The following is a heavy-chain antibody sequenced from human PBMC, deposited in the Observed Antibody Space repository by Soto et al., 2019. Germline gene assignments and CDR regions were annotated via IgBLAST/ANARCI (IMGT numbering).Heavy chain of an antibody. J-gene: IGHJ6*02. CDR1: GSTFSSYG. Sequence: GGSLRLSCAASGSTFSSYGMHWVRQAPGKGLEWVAVISYDGSNKYYADSVKGRFTISRDNSKNTLYLQMNSLRAEDTAVYYCAKDPRGGYYYGMDVWGQGTTVTVSS. D-gene: IGHD3-16*01. V-gene: IGHV3-30*18. CDR3: AKDPRGGYYYGMDV. CDR2: ISYDGSNK.